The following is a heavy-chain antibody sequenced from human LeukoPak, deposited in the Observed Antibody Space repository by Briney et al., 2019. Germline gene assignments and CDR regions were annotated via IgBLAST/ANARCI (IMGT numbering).Heavy chain of an antibody. Sequence: GGSPRLSCAASGFTVSNNFMGWVRQAPGKGLDWVSIIYSSGSTYYADSVKGRFTISRDNSKNTVFLQMSSLRADDTAVYYCATPPAMRAPPNYFQHWGQGTLVTVSS. D-gene: IGHD5-18*01. J-gene: IGHJ1*01. V-gene: IGHV3-53*01. CDR2: IYSSGST. CDR1: GFTVSNNF. CDR3: ATPPAMRAPPNYFQH.